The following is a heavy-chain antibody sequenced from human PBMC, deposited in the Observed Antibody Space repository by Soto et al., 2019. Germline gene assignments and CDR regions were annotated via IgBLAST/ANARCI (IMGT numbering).Heavy chain of an antibody. CDR3: PIGGHYYHSMI. CDR2: ISFTGDT. V-gene: IGHV4-61*08. CDR1: GDSVSGGGYY. J-gene: IGHJ4*02. D-gene: IGHD3-22*01. Sequence: QVQLQESGPGLVKPSETLSLICTVSGDSVSGGGYYWTWIRQPPGKGLEWIGYISFTGDTTYNPSLRSRVTIAMHTSNNHFSLKLIFAIAADTAIYYFPIGGHYYHSMIWGPGTLVTVSS.